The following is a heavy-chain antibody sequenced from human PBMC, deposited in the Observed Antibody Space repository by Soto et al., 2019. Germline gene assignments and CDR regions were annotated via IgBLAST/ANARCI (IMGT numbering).Heavy chain of an antibody. J-gene: IGHJ4*02. V-gene: IGHV3-53*01. CDR1: GFTVSSNY. Sequence: GGSLRLSCAASGFTVSSNYMSWVRQAPGKGLEWVSVIYSGGSTYYADSVKGRFTISRDNSKNTLYLQMNSLRAEDTAVYYCASRNSSGYYYWDTFDYWGQGTLVTVSS. D-gene: IGHD3-22*01. CDR2: IYSGGST. CDR3: ASRNSSGYYYWDTFDY.